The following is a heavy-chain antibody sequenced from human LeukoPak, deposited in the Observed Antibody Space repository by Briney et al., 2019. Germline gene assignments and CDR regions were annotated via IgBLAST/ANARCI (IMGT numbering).Heavy chain of an antibody. D-gene: IGHD2-21*02. J-gene: IGHJ3*02. CDR1: GFTFSSYS. V-gene: IGHV3-21*01. CDR3: ASSRGSLLFGRDDAFGI. Sequence: GGSLRLSCAASGFTFSSYSMNWVRQAPGKGLEWVSSISSSSSYIYYADSVKGRFTISRDNAKNSLYLQMNSLRAEDTAVYYCASSRGSLLFGRDDAFGIWGQGTMVTVSS. CDR2: ISSSSSYI.